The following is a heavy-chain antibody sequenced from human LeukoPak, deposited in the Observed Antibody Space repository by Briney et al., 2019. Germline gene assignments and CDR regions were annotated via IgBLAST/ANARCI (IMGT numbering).Heavy chain of an antibody. CDR2: IYYSGST. CDR3: ARLRYYDSSGPFDY. D-gene: IGHD3-22*01. CDR1: GGSISSSSYY. Sequence: SETLSLTCTVSGGSISSSSYYWGWIRQPPGKGLEWIGSIYYSGSTYYNPSLKSRVTISVDTSKSQFSLKLSSVTAADTAVYYCARLRYYDSSGPFDYWGQGTLVTVSS. J-gene: IGHJ4*02. V-gene: IGHV4-39*01.